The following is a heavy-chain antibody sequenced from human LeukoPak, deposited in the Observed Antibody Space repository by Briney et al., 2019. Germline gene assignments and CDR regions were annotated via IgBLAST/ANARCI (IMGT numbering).Heavy chain of an antibody. D-gene: IGHD6-13*01. V-gene: IGHV4-59*01. Sequence: SETLSLTCTVSGGSISSYYGSWIRQPPGKGLEWIGYIYYSGSTNYNPSLKSRVTISVDTSKNQFSLKLSSVTAADTAVYYCARFIAAAGTDYYYYMDVWGKGTTVTVSS. CDR2: IYYSGST. CDR1: GGSISSYY. J-gene: IGHJ6*03. CDR3: ARFIAAAGTDYYYYMDV.